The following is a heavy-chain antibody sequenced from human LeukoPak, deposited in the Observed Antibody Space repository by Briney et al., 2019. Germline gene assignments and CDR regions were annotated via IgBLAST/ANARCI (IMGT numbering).Heavy chain of an antibody. Sequence: PGGSLRLSCAASGFTFSNAWMTWVRQAPGKGLEWVGRIKSKTAGGTIDYAAPVKGRFTISRDDSRNTLYLQMDSLKIEDTAVYYCTTDRYYDNSELQFQHWGQGTLVTVSS. CDR1: GFTFSNAW. V-gene: IGHV3-15*01. J-gene: IGHJ1*01. D-gene: IGHD3-22*01. CDR2: IKSKTAGGTI. CDR3: TTDRYYDNSELQFQH.